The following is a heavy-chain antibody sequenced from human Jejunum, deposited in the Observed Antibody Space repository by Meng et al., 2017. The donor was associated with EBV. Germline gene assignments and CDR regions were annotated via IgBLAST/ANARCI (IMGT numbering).Heavy chain of an antibody. CDR3: TTDTRFRIDS. V-gene: IGHV3-74*03. J-gene: IGHJ4*02. Sequence: EVQLVESGGGLVQPGXXXXLSCAASGFTLSSYVMHWVRQAPGKGLVWVSRISHDGSNTMYADSVKGRFTVSRDNAKNTLYVQMNNLRAEDTAVYYCTTDTRFRIDSWGQGTLVTVSS. CDR2: ISHDGSNT. CDR1: GFTLSSYV. D-gene: IGHD3-3*01.